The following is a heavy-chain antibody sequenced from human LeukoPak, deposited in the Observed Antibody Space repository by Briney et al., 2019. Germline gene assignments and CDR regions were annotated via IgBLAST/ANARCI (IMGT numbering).Heavy chain of an antibody. CDR3: ARVGVVGAVRSDAFDI. CDR1: GFTFSSYA. J-gene: IGHJ3*02. V-gene: IGHV3-30-3*01. D-gene: IGHD1-26*01. Sequence: GRSLRLSCAASGFTFSSYAIHWVRQAPGKGLELVAVISYDGNTNFFADPVKGRFTISRDNSKNTLYLQMNSLRAGDTAVYYCARVGVVGAVRSDAFDIWGQGTMVTVSS. CDR2: ISYDGNTN.